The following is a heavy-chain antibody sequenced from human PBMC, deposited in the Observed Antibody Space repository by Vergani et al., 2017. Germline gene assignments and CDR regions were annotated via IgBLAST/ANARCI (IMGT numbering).Heavy chain of an antibody. CDR2: ISGGGGST. CDR3: AKDPARYYCSSTSCSLTD. Sequence: EVQLLESGGGLVQPGGSLRLSCAASGFTFSSYAMSWVRQAPGRGLEWVSGISGGGGSTYYADSVKGRFTISRDNSKNTLYLQMNSLRAEDTAVYYCAKDPARYYCSSTSCSLTDWGQGTLVTVSS. V-gene: IGHV3-23*01. J-gene: IGHJ4*02. D-gene: IGHD2-2*01. CDR1: GFTFSSYA.